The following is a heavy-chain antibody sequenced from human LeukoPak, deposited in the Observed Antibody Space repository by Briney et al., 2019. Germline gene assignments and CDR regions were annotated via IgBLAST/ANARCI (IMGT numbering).Heavy chain of an antibody. CDR3: ATAISQIHRDFWSGRVPFDY. V-gene: IGHV4-34*01. CDR2: INHSGST. Sequence: SETLSLTCAVYGRSFSGYYWSWIRQPPGKGLEWIGEINHSGSTNYNPSLKSRVTISVDTFKNQFSLKLSSVTAADTAVYYCATAISQIHRDFWSGRVPFDYWGQGTLVTVSS. J-gene: IGHJ4*02. CDR1: GRSFSGYY. D-gene: IGHD3-3*01.